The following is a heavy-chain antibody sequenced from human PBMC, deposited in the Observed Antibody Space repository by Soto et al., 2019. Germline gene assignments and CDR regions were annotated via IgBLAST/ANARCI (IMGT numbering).Heavy chain of an antibody. Sequence: QVQLVQSGAEVKKPGSSVKVSCKASGGTFSSYAISWVRQAPGQGLEWMGGIIPIFGTANYAQKFQGRVTINADESTSTAYMELSSLRSEDTAVYYCARESYYYASSVPYYYYGMDVWGQGTTVTVSS. J-gene: IGHJ6*02. D-gene: IGHD3-22*01. CDR1: GGTFSSYA. CDR2: IIPIFGTA. CDR3: ARESYYYASSVPYYYYGMDV. V-gene: IGHV1-69*01.